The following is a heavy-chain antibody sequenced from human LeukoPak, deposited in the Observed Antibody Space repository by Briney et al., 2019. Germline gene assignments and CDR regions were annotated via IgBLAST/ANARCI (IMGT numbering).Heavy chain of an antibody. Sequence: GGSLRLSCAASGFTFSSYGMHWVRQAPGKGLEWVAFIRYDGSNKYYADSVKGRFTISRDNSKNTLYLQMDSLRAEDTAVYYCAQGAEGGPYGDYLLDYWGQGTLVTVSS. D-gene: IGHD4-17*01. CDR3: AQGAEGGPYGDYLLDY. CDR1: GFTFSSYG. V-gene: IGHV3-30*02. CDR2: IRYDGSNK. J-gene: IGHJ4*02.